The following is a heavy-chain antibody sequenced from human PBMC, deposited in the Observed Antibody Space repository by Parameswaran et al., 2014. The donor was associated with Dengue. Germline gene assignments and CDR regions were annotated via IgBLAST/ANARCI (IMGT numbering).Heavy chain of an antibody. CDR2: INHSGST. V-gene: IGHV4-34*01. D-gene: IGHD2-15*01. CDR3: ARGSEARGLEVVVAATPGGMDV. Sequence: RWIRQPPGKGLEWIGEINHSGSTNYNPSLKSRVTISVDTSKNQFSLKLSSVTAADTAVYYCARGSEARGLEVVVAATPGGMDVWGQGTTVTVSS. J-gene: IGHJ6*02.